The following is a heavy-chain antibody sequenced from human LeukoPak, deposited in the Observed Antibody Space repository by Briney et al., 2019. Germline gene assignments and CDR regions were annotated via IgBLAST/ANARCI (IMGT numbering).Heavy chain of an antibody. CDR2: INHSGST. Sequence: KPSETLSLTCAVYGGSFSGYYWSWIRQPPGKGLEWIGEINHSGSTNYNPSLKSRVTISVDTSKNQFSLKLSSVTAADTAVYYCARHPPYSSRNWFDPWGQGTLVTVSS. J-gene: IGHJ5*02. CDR3: ARHPPYSSRNWFDP. CDR1: GGSFSGYY. D-gene: IGHD6-13*01. V-gene: IGHV4-34*01.